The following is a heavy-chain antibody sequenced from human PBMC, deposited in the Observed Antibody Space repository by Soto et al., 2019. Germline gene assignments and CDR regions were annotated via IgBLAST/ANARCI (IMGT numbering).Heavy chain of an antibody. Sequence: SETLPLTCTVSGGSVSSGSYYWSWIRQPPGKGLEWIGYIYYSGSTNYNPSLKSRVTISVDTSKNQFSLKLSSVTAADTAVYYCARDMAARNYYYYGMDVWGQGTTVTVSS. CDR2: IYYSGST. J-gene: IGHJ6*02. V-gene: IGHV4-61*01. CDR3: ARDMAARNYYYYGMDV. D-gene: IGHD6-6*01. CDR1: GGSVSSGSYY.